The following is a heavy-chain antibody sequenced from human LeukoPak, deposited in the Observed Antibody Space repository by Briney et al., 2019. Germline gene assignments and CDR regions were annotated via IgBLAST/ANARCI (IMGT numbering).Heavy chain of an antibody. J-gene: IGHJ4*02. CDR2: IRYDGSSK. D-gene: IGHD2-15*01. V-gene: IGHV3-30*02. CDR1: GFTFSSYG. CDR3: AKGYCSGGSCL. Sequence: GGSLRLSCAASGFTFSSYGMHWARQAPGKGLEWVAFIRYDGSSKYYADSVKGRFTISRDNSKSTLYLQMNSLRAEDTAVYYCAKGYCSGGSCLWGQGTLVTVSP.